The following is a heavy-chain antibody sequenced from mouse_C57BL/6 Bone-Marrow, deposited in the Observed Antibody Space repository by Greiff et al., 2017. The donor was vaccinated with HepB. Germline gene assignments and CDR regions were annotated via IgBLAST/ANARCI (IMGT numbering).Heavy chain of an antibody. J-gene: IGHJ4*01. V-gene: IGHV5-4*01. CDR3: AREVGRRDRMDY. Sequence: VQLKESGGGLVKPGGSLKLSCAASGFTFSSYAMSWVRQTPEKRLEWVATISDGGSYTYYPDNVKGRFTISRDNAKNNLYLQMSHLKSEDTAMYYCAREVGRRDRMDYWGQGTSVTVSS. D-gene: IGHD4-1*01. CDR2: ISDGGSYT. CDR1: GFTFSSYA.